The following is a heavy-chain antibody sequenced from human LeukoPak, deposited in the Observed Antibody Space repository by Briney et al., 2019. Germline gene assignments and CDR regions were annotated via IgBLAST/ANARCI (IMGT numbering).Heavy chain of an antibody. CDR2: IKSDGSST. Sequence: GGSLRLSCAATGFTFISYWMHWVRPAPGKGLVWVSRIKSDGSSTDYADSVKGRFTISRDNAKNTLYLQMNGLRAEDTAVYYCATRYSGSDYPGWPFDYWGQGTLVTVSS. J-gene: IGHJ4*02. CDR3: ATRYSGSDYPGWPFDY. CDR1: GFTFISYW. V-gene: IGHV3-74*01. D-gene: IGHD1-26*01.